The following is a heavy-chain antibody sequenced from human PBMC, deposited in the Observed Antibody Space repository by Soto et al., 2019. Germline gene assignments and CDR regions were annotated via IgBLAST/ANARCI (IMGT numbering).Heavy chain of an antibody. V-gene: IGHV4-34*01. CDR2: INHSGST. CDR1: GGSFSGYY. J-gene: IGHJ6*03. CDR3: ARGRGMAAAASRDYYYYMDV. D-gene: IGHD6-13*01. Sequence: SETLSLTCAVYGGSFSGYYWSWIRQPPGKGLEWIGEINHSGSTNYNPSLKSRVTISVDTSKNQFSLKLSSVTAADTAVYYCARGRGMAAAASRDYYYYMDVWGKGTTVS.